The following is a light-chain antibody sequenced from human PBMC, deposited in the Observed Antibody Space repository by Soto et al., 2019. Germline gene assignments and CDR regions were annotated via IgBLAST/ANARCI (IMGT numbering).Light chain of an antibody. Sequence: QSALTQPASVSGSPGQSITISCTGTFSDVGRYNSVSWYQQRPGKAPKLMIFEVSNRPSGVSNRFSGSKSGNTASLAISGLQTEDEADYYCYSYTSTSAYVFGTGTKLTVL. CDR3: YSYTSTSAYV. CDR1: FSDVGRYNS. J-gene: IGLJ1*01. V-gene: IGLV2-14*01. CDR2: EVS.